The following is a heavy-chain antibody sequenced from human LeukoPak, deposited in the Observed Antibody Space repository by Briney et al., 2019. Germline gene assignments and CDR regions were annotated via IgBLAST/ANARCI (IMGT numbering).Heavy chain of an antibody. J-gene: IGHJ4*02. V-gene: IGHV1-2*02. CDR2: INPNSGGT. CDR3: ARIWQLREN. CDR1: GYTFTGYY. D-gene: IGHD6-19*01. Sequence: GASVNLSCKASGYTFTGYYMPWVRQAPGQGLEWMGWINPNSGGTNYAQKFQGRVTMTRDTSISTAYMELSRLRSDDTAVYYCARIWQLRENWGQGTLVTVSS.